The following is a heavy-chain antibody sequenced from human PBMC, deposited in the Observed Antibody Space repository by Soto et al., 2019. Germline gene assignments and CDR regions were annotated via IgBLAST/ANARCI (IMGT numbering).Heavy chain of an antibody. CDR2: INHSGST. J-gene: IGHJ4*02. CDR1: GGSFSGYY. Sequence: NPSETLSLTCAVYGGSFSGYYWSWIRQPPGKGLEWIGEINHSGSTNYNPSLKSRVTISVDTSKNQFSLKLSSVTAADTAVYYCARSQRRRDFMVVRGVILPYFDYWGQGTLVTVSS. CDR3: ARSQRRRDFMVVRGVILPYFDY. V-gene: IGHV4-34*01. D-gene: IGHD3-10*01.